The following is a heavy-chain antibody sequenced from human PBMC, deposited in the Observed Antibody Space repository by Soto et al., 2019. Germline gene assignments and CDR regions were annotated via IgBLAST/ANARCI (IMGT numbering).Heavy chain of an antibody. J-gene: IGHJ4*02. CDR3: AKDSSRFCSGGTCFSGGFDY. Sequence: PGGSLRLSCAASGFTFNSYGLHWVRQAPGKGLEWVTVISYDGSSEYYGDSVKGRFTISRDDSKNTLYLHMNSLRAEDTAVYYFAKDSSRFCSGGTCFSGGFDYWGQGTLVTVSS. V-gene: IGHV3-30*18. D-gene: IGHD2-15*01. CDR1: GFTFNSYG. CDR2: ISYDGSSE.